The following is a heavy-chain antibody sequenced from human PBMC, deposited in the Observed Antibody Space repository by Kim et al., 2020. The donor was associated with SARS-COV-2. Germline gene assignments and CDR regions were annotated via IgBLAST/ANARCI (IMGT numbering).Heavy chain of an antibody. CDR2: ISSSSSYT. D-gene: IGHD2-15*01. CDR1: GFTFSDYY. V-gene: IGHV3-11*06. CDR3: ARAPEYGGNKNFFRIHTVYWYFDL. J-gene: IGHJ2*01. Sequence: GGSLRLSCAASGFTFSDYYMSWIRQAPGKGLEWVSYISSSSSYTNYADSVKGRFTISRDNAKNSLYLQMNSLRAEDTAVYYCARAPEYGGNKNFFRIHTVYWYFDLWGRGTLVTVSS.